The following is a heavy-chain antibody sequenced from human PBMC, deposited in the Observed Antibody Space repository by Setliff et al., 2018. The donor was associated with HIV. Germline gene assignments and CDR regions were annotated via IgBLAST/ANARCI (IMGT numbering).Heavy chain of an antibody. CDR1: GGTFSRYT. D-gene: IGHD3-22*01. V-gene: IGHV1-69*13. Sequence: SSVKVSCKASGGTFSRYTISWVRQAPGQGLEWMGGIVPIFGTTNYAQRFQGRVSITADASTSTAYMELSSLRSEDTAMYFCARDNYYDTSGAIGYWGQGTMVTVSS. J-gene: IGHJ4*02. CDR3: ARDNYYDTSGAIGY. CDR2: IVPIFGTT.